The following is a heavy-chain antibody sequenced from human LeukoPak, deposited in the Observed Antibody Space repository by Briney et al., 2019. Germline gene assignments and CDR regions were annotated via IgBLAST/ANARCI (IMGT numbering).Heavy chain of an antibody. CDR2: ISSNGGST. Sequence: PGGSLRLSCSASGFTFSSYAMHWVRQAPGKGLEYVSAISSNGGSTYYADSVKGRFTISRDNSKNTLYLQMSSLRAEDTAVYYCVKVGGDSGSYSGSWYYFDYWGQGTLVTVSS. J-gene: IGHJ4*02. CDR1: GFTFSSYA. CDR3: VKVGGDSGSYSGSWYYFDY. V-gene: IGHV3-64D*06. D-gene: IGHD6-13*01.